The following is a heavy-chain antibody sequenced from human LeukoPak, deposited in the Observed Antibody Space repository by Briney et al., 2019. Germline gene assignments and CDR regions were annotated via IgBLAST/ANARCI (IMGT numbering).Heavy chain of an antibody. Sequence: GASVKVSCKASGYTFTSYGISWVRQAPGQGLEWMGWISAYNGNTNYAQKLQGRVTMTTDTSTSTAYMELRSLRSEDTAVYYCARAYYYDSSGLFDYWGQGTLVTVSS. CDR1: GYTFTSYG. D-gene: IGHD3-22*01. V-gene: IGHV1-18*01. CDR2: ISAYNGNT. J-gene: IGHJ4*02. CDR3: ARAYYYDSSGLFDY.